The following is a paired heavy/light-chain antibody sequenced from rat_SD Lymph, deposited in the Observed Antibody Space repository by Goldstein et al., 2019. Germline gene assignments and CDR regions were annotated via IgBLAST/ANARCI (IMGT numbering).Light chain of an antibody. CDR2: KVS. V-gene: IGKV1S23*01. CDR1: QSLVHSNGNTY. CDR3: FQATHDPYT. J-gene: IGKJ2-3*01. Sequence: DVVLTQTPVAQPVTLGDQASISCRSSQSLVHSNGNTYLEWYLQKPGQSPQLLIYKVSNRFSGVPDRFIGSGSGSDFTLKISRVEPEDLGVYYCFQATHDPYTFGAGTKLELK.
Heavy chain of an antibody. CDR2: INSAGST. CDR1: GYSITSSYR. Sequence: EVQLQESGPGLVKPSQSLSLTCSVTGYSITSSYRWNWIRKFPGNKLEWMGYINSAGSTNYNPSLKSRISITRDTSKNQFFLQVNSVTTEDTATYYCARHWLFDYWGQGVMVTVSS. V-gene: IGHV3-3*01. CDR3: ARHWLFDY. D-gene: IGHD4-2*01. J-gene: IGHJ2*01.